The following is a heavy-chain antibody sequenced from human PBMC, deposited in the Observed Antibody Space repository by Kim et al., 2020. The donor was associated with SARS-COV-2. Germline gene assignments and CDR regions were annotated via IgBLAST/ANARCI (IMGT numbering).Heavy chain of an antibody. CDR3: ARGRPIIAVAGTWEDAFDI. J-gene: IGHJ3*02. D-gene: IGHD6-19*01. Sequence: GRFTISRDNAKNSLYLQMNSLRAEDTAVYYCARGRPIIAVAGTWEDAFDIWGQGTMVTVSS. V-gene: IGHV3-11*06.